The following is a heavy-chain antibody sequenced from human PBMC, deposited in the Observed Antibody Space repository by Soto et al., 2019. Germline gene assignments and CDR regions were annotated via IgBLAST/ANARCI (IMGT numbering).Heavy chain of an antibody. CDR1: GGPVSSGSYY. J-gene: IGHJ6*02. D-gene: IGHD2-2*01. CDR2: IYYSGST. CDR3: ARDPNQFSRRLYYHYGMDV. V-gene: IGHV4-61*01. Sequence: SETLSLPCTVSGGPVSSGSYYWSCIRQPPGKGLEWIGYIYYSGSTNYNPSLKSRVTISVDTSKNQFSLKLSSVTAADTAVYYCARDPNQFSRRLYYHYGMDVWGQAITVTVSS.